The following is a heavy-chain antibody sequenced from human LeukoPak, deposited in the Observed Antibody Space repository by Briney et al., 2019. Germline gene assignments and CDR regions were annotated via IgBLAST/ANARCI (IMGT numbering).Heavy chain of an antibody. D-gene: IGHD6-13*01. CDR2: ISAYNGNT. V-gene: IGHV1-18*04. CDR1: GYTFTGYY. CDR3: ASSSWYGNYYYMDV. Sequence: ASVKVSCKASGYTFTGYYMHWVRQAPGQGLEWMGWISAYNGNTNYAQKLQGRVTMTTDTSTSTAYMELRSLRSDDTAVYYCASSSWYGNYYYMDVWGKGTTVTVSS. J-gene: IGHJ6*03.